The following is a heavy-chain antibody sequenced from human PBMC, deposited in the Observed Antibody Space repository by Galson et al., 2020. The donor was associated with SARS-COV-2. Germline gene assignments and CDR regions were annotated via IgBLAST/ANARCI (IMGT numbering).Heavy chain of an antibody. D-gene: IGHD2-21*02. CDR2: IGTAGDT. J-gene: IGHJ6*02. CDR1: GFTFSSYD. CDR3: ASHPSDSRRYYYGMDV. Sequence: GESLKISCAASGFTFSSYDMHWVRQATGKGLEWVSAIGTAGDTYYPGSVKGRFTISRDNAKNSLYLQMNSLRAEDTAVYYCASHPSDSRRYYYGMDVWGQGTTVTVSS. V-gene: IGHV3-13*01.